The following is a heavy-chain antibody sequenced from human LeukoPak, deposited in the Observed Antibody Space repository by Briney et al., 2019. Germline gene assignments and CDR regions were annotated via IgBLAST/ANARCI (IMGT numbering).Heavy chain of an antibody. J-gene: IGHJ4*02. Sequence: GSLRLSCADSGFTFSSYAMSWVRQAPGKGLEWVSAISGSGGSTYYADSVKGRFTISRDNSKNTLYLQMNSLRAEDTAVYYCAKVRDYYVGSSSWPFDYWGQGTLVTASS. CDR1: GFTFSSYA. V-gene: IGHV3-23*01. D-gene: IGHD6-13*01. CDR3: AKVRDYYVGSSSWPFDY. CDR2: ISGSGGST.